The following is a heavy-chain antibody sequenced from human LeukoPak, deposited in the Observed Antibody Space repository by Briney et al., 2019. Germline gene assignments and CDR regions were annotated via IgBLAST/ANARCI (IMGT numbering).Heavy chain of an antibody. D-gene: IGHD3-22*01. V-gene: IGHV4-34*01. Sequence: SETLSLTCAVYGGSLSGYYWSWIRQPPGKGLEWIGEINHSGSTNYNPSLKSRVTISVDTSKNQFSLKLSSVTAADTAVYYCARGQPRDSSPIDYWGQGTLVTVSS. CDR2: INHSGST. CDR3: ARGQPRDSSPIDY. CDR1: GGSLSGYY. J-gene: IGHJ4*02.